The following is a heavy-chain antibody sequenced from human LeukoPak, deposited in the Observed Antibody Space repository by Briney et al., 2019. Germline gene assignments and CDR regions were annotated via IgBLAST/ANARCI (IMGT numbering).Heavy chain of an antibody. J-gene: IGHJ4*02. V-gene: IGHV3-48*01. Sequence: GGSLRLSCAASGFTFSGYSMNWVRQAPGKGLERISYIGIDSGNTNYADSVKGRFTISGDKAKNSLYLQMNSLRVEDTAVYYCARDYKYAFDNWGQGTLVTVSS. CDR2: IGIDSGNT. CDR1: GFTFSGYS. CDR3: ARDYKYAFDN. D-gene: IGHD5-24*01.